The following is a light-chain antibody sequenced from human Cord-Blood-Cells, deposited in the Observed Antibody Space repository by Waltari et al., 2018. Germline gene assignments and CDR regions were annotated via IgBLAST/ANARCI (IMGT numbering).Light chain of an antibody. Sequence: QSALTQPASVSGSPGQSITISCTGTSSYVGGYNYVSWYQQHPGKAPQLIIYDVNNRPAGVSNRFSGSKSGNTVSLTISGLQAEDEADYYCSSYTSSSTWVFGGGTKLTVL. CDR2: DVN. J-gene: IGLJ3*02. CDR3: SSYTSSSTWV. CDR1: SSYVGGYNY. V-gene: IGLV2-14*03.